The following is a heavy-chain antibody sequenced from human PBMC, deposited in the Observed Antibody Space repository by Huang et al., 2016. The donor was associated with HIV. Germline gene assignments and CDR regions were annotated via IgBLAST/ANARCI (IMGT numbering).Heavy chain of an antibody. V-gene: IGHV3-7*01. D-gene: IGHD1-26*01. Sequence: EVQLVESGGGLVQPGGSLRLSCAASGFTFNSYWMSWVRQAPGKGLEWVADIKTDGSEKSYVDSVKGRFTISRDNAKNSLYLQMNTLRAEDTAVYYCVRLLDHTGDYWGQGTLVTVSS. CDR1: GFTFNSYW. CDR3: VRLLDHTGDY. CDR2: IKTDGSEK. J-gene: IGHJ4*02.